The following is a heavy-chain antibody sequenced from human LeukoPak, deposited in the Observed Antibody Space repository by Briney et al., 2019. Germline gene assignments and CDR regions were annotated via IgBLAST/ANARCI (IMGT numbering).Heavy chain of an antibody. CDR2: INPKSGGT. CDR3: ARDPEAAAVDLDY. Sequence: ASVKVSCKASGYTLTDYYIHWVRQAPGQGLECMGWINPKSGGTNYAQKFQDGVTMTRDTSTSTAYMELSRLRSDDTALYYCARDPEAAAVDLDYWGQGTLVTVSS. CDR1: GYTLTDYY. V-gene: IGHV1-2*02. J-gene: IGHJ4*02. D-gene: IGHD6-13*01.